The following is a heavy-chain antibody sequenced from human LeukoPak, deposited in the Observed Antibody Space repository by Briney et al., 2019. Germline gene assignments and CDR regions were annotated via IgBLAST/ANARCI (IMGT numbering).Heavy chain of an antibody. J-gene: IGHJ4*02. V-gene: IGHV1-18*01. CDR3: ARDPSNTSGWYIYFDY. D-gene: IGHD6-19*01. CDR1: GFTFNNYG. CDR2: ISAYNGDT. Sequence: ASVKVSCKASGFTFNNYGISWARQAPGQGLEWRGWISAYNGDTHYEQKLQGRVTLTTDTSTRTAYMELRSLRSDDTAMYYCARDPSNTSGWYIYFDYWGQGTLVTVSP.